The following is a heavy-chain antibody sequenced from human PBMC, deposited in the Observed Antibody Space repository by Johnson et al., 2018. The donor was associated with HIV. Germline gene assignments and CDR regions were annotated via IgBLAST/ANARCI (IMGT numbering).Heavy chain of an antibody. J-gene: IGHJ3*02. CDR3: VRRPFGAAPGADTFDI. Sequence: QMQLVESGGGVVQPGRSLRLSCAASGFTFSSYGMHWVRQAPGKGLEWVAVIWYAGSNQYYADSVKGRFTISRDNSKNTLYLQMNSLRAEDTAVYYCVRRPFGAAPGADTFDIWGQGTMVTVSS. CDR1: GFTFSSYG. D-gene: IGHD6-13*01. CDR2: IWYAGSNQ. V-gene: IGHV3-33*01.